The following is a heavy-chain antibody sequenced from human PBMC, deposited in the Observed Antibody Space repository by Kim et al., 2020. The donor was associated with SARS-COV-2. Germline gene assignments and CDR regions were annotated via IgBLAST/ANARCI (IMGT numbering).Heavy chain of an antibody. CDR1: GFTFTSSA. Sequence: SVKVSCKASGFTFTSSAVQWVRQARGQRLEWIGWIVVGSGNTNYAQKFQERVTITRDMSTSTAYMELSSLRSEDTAVYYCAAYRERWLQSPYFDYWGQGTLVTVSS. V-gene: IGHV1-58*01. D-gene: IGHD5-12*01. J-gene: IGHJ4*02. CDR2: IVVGSGNT. CDR3: AAYRERWLQSPYFDY.